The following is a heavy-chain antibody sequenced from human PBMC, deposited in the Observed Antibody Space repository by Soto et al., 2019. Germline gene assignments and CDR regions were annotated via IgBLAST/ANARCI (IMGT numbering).Heavy chain of an antibody. CDR2: ISGSGGST. V-gene: IGHV3-23*04. Sequence: VQLVASGGGVVQPGRSLRLSCAASGFTFSSYAMSWVRQAPGTGLEWVSAISGSGGSTYYADSVKGRFTISRDNAKNMLYLQMNSQRAEDTAVYYCAKEYNIVLMVYDIGFDYWGQGSVVTVAS. CDR3: AKEYNIVLMVYDIGFDY. J-gene: IGHJ4*02. CDR1: GFTFSSYA. D-gene: IGHD2-8*01.